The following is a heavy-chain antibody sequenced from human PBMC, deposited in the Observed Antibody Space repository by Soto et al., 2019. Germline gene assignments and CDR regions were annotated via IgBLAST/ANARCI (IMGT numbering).Heavy chain of an antibody. CDR3: AKAAGYYGSGSYYPFDY. V-gene: IGHV3-9*01. CDR1: GFTVDDYA. CDR2: ISWNSGSI. D-gene: IGHD3-10*01. Sequence: GGSLRLSCAASGFTVDDYAMHWVRQAPGKGLEWVSGISWNSGSIGYADSVKGRFTISRDNAKNSLYLQMNSLRAEDTALYYCAKAAGYYGSGSYYPFDYWGQGTLVTVSS. J-gene: IGHJ4*02.